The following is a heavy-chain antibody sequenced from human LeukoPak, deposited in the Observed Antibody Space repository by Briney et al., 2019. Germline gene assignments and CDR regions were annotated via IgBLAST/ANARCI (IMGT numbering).Heavy chain of an antibody. Sequence: GGSLRLSCAASGFTFSSYEMNWVRQAPGKGLEWVSYISSSGSTIYYADSVKGRFTISRDNSKNTLYLQMNSLRDEDTAVYYCAKGDFGVVRGAFDIWGQGTMVTVSS. V-gene: IGHV3-48*03. J-gene: IGHJ3*02. CDR2: ISSSGSTI. CDR3: AKGDFGVVRGAFDI. D-gene: IGHD3-3*01. CDR1: GFTFSSYE.